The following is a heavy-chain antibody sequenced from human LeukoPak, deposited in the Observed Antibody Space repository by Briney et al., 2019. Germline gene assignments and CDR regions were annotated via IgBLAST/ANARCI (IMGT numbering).Heavy chain of an antibody. V-gene: IGHV1-2*02. D-gene: IGHD6-6*01. CDR3: ARAGSIAARHFDY. CDR1: GYTFTGYY. Sequence: ASVKVSCKASGYTFTGYYMHWVRQAPGEGLEWMGWINPNSGGTNYAQKFQGRVTMTRDTSISTAYMELSRLRSDDTAVYYCARAGSIAARHFDYWGQGTLVTVSS. J-gene: IGHJ4*02. CDR2: INPNSGGT.